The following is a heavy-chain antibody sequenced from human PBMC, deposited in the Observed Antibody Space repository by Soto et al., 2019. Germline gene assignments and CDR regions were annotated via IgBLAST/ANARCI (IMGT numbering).Heavy chain of an antibody. D-gene: IGHD2-2*01. CDR3: ARERAGPGYCSSTSCYEAFDY. Sequence: QVQLVQSGAEVKKPGSSVKVSCKASGGTFSSYTISWVRQAPGQGLEWMGRIIPILGIANYAQKFQGRVTITAEKSTSTAYMELSSLRSEDTAVYYCARERAGPGYCSSTSCYEAFDYWGQGTLVTVSS. V-gene: IGHV1-69*08. CDR1: GGTFSSYT. CDR2: IIPILGIA. J-gene: IGHJ4*02.